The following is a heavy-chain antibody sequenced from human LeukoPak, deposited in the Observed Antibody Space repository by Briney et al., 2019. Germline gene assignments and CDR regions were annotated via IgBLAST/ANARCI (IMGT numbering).Heavy chain of an antibody. D-gene: IGHD5-12*01. J-gene: IGHJ4*02. Sequence: GGSLRLSCAASGFTFSSYAMSWVRQAPGKGLEWVSAISGSGGSTYYADSVKGRFTISRDNSKNTLYLQMNSLRAEDTAVCYCAKAPSGYDWSPFDYWGQGTLVTVSS. V-gene: IGHV3-23*01. CDR2: ISGSGGST. CDR3: AKAPSGYDWSPFDY. CDR1: GFTFSSYA.